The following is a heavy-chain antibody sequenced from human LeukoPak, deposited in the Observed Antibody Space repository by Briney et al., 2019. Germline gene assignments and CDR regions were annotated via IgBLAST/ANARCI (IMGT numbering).Heavy chain of an antibody. J-gene: IGHJ3*02. Sequence: SSVKVSCKASGGTFSSYAISWVRQAPGQGLEWMGGIIPIFGTANYAQKFQGRVTITTDDPTSTAYMELSSLRSEDTAVYYCARSTPQLIVGATRNAFDIWGQGTMVTVSS. CDR3: ARSTPQLIVGATRNAFDI. V-gene: IGHV1-69*05. D-gene: IGHD1-26*01. CDR2: IIPIFGTA. CDR1: GGTFSSYA.